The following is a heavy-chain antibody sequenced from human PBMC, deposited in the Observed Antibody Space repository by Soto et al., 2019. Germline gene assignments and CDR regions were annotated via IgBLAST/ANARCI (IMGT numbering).Heavy chain of an antibody. CDR1: GGSFSGYY. V-gene: IGHV4-34*01. D-gene: IGHD3-10*01. CDR3: APRTGARGGFDY. CDR2: INHSGST. Sequence: SETLSLTCAVYGGSFSGYYWSWIRQPPGKGLEWIGEINHSGSTNYNPSPKSRVTISVDTSKNQSSLKLSSVTAADTAVYYCAPRTGARGGFDYWGQATLVTVSS. J-gene: IGHJ4*02.